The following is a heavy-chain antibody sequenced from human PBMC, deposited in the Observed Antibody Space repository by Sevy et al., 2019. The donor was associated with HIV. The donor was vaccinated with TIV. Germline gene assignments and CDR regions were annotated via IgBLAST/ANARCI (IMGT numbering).Heavy chain of an antibody. CDR1: GYTFTDYY. CDR3: ARVVEPAGIDPYYYGVDV. CDR2: INPKSGGT. J-gene: IGHJ6*02. Sequence: ASVKVSCKASGYTFTDYYIHWVRQAPGQGLEWMGWINPKSGGTNYTQKFHGRFTMTRVTSISTAYMELSRLRSDDTAVYYCARVVEPAGIDPYYYGVDVWGPGATVTASS. D-gene: IGHD2-2*02. V-gene: IGHV1-2*02.